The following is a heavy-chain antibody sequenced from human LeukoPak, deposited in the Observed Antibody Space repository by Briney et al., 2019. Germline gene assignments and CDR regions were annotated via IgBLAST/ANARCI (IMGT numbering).Heavy chain of an antibody. Sequence: SETLSLTCTVAGGSISIHYGSWIRQPPGKGLECIGYIYYSGRTHYKPPLKRGVTISVDPSQNQFSPKLSPVTAADTALYYCARGGENYDILTGYYDYWRQGTLVTVSS. J-gene: IGHJ4*02. V-gene: IGHV4-59*11. CDR1: GGSISIHY. CDR2: IYYSGRT. D-gene: IGHD3-9*01. CDR3: ARGGENYDILTGYYDY.